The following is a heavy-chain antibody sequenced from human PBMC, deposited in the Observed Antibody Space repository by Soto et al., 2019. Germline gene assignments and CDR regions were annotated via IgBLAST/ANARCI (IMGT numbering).Heavy chain of an antibody. J-gene: IGHJ3*02. CDR2: ITSSGSAT. V-gene: IGHV3-48*02. CDR1: GFSFSSYT. CDR3: ASPFPYYYDSSCYYSAFGI. D-gene: IGHD3-22*01. Sequence: GGSLRLSCVASGFSFSSYTMNWVRQAPGKGLERVSYITSSGSATYYADSVKGRFTISRDNGRNSLYLQMTSLRDEDTAVYYCASPFPYYYDSSCYYSAFGIWGQGTMVTVSS.